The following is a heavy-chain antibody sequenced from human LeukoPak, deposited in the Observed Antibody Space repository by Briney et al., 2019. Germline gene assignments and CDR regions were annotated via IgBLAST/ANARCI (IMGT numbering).Heavy chain of an antibody. CDR3: ARARHPRLGWFDP. V-gene: IGHV1-2*02. D-gene: IGHD2-8*01. Sequence: ASVKVSCQASGYTFTAYYIHWTRQAPGNRLERMGWINPNSGGTNYAQKFQGRVTMTRDTSISTAYMELSSLRSEDTAVYYCARARHPRLGWFDPWGQGTLVTVSS. CDR2: INPNSGGT. CDR1: GYTFTAYY. J-gene: IGHJ5*02.